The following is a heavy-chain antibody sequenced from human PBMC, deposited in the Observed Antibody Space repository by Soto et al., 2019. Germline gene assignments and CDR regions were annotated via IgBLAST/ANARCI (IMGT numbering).Heavy chain of an antibody. CDR3: ARGRLIYYYDSSGYYYDVDI. CDR1: GGTFSNYG. CDR2: IIPTFGST. J-gene: IGHJ3*02. D-gene: IGHD3-22*01. V-gene: IGHV1-69*01. Sequence: QVQLVQSGAEVKKPGSSVKVSCKASGGTFSNYGISWVRQAPGQGLEWMGGIIPTFGSTKYAQKLQGRVTITADETTSTAYMELSSVRSEDTAMYYCARGRLIYYYDSSGYYYDVDIWGQGTMVTVSS.